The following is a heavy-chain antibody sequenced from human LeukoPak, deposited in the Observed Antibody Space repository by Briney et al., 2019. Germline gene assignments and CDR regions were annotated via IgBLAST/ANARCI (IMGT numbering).Heavy chain of an antibody. J-gene: IGHJ4*02. CDR1: GFTFSSYA. V-gene: IGHV3-30*01. CDR3: ARDRYSSSRGALFPFDY. D-gene: IGHD6-6*01. Sequence: PGRSLRLSCAASGFTFSSYAMHWVRQAPGKGLEWVAVISYDGSNKYYADSVKGRFTISRDNSKNTLYLQMNSLRAEDTAVYYCARDRYSSSRGALFPFDYWGQETLVTVSS. CDR2: ISYDGSNK.